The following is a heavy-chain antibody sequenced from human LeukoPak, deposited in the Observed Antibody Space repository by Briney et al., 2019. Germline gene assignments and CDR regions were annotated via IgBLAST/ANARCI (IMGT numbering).Heavy chain of an antibody. Sequence: ASVKVSCKASGGTFSSYAISWVRQAPGQGLEWMGGIIPIFGTANYAQKFQGRVTITADESTSTAYMELSSPRSEDTAVYYCARVMITFGRNAEYFQHWGQGTLVTVSS. CDR3: ARVMITFGRNAEYFQH. D-gene: IGHD3-16*01. J-gene: IGHJ1*01. CDR2: IIPIFGTA. CDR1: GGTFSSYA. V-gene: IGHV1-69*13.